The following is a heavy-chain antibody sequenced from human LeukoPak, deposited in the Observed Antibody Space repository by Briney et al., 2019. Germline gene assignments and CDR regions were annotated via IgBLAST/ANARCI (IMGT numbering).Heavy chain of an antibody. D-gene: IGHD4-17*01. J-gene: IGHJ6*02. Sequence: PGGSLRLSCAASGFTFSSYGMHWVRQAPGKGLEWVAVISYDGSNKYYADSVKGRFTISRDNSKNTLYLQMNSLRAEDTAVYYCAKDDYGDYDYYYGMDVWGQGTTVTVSS. CDR3: AKDDYGDYDYYYGMDV. V-gene: IGHV3-30*18. CDR1: GFTFSSYG. CDR2: ISYDGSNK.